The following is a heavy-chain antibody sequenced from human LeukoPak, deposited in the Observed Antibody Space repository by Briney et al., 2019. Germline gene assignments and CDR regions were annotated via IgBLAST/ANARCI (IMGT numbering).Heavy chain of an antibody. CDR1: GFTFSSYG. J-gene: IGHJ3*02. V-gene: IGHV3-30*18. Sequence: PGRSLRLSCAASGFTFSSYGMHWVRQAPGKGLEWVAVISYDGSTKFYADSVKGRFTISRDNSKNTLYLQMNSLRAEDTAVYYCAKDRAFLDAFDIWGQGTMVTVSS. D-gene: IGHD2/OR15-2a*01. CDR3: AKDRAFLDAFDI. CDR2: ISYDGSTK.